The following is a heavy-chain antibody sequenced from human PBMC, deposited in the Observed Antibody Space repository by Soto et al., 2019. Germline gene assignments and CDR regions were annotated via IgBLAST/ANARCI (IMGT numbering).Heavy chain of an antibody. V-gene: IGHV1-46*01. D-gene: IGHD3-22*01. CDR3: ARATYYYGSSGSTDWFDP. CDR1: GYTFTSYY. CDR2: INPSGGST. J-gene: IGHJ5*02. Sequence: ASVKVSCEASGYTFTSYYMHWVRQAPGQGLEWMGIINPSGGSTSYAQKFQGRVTMTRDTSTSTVYMELSSLRSEDTAVYYCARATYYYGSSGSTDWFDPWGQGTLVTVS.